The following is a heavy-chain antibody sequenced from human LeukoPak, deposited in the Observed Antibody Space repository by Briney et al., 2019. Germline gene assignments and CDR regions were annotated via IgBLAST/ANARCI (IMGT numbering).Heavy chain of an antibody. CDR1: GYTFTGYY. D-gene: IGHD6-19*01. CDR2: INPNSGGT. Sequence: ASVKVSCKASGYTFTGYYMHWVRQAPGQGLEWMGWINPNSGGTNYAQKFQGRATMSRDTSISTAYMDLSRLRSDDTAVYYCARDLDSSGWSHFQHWGQGTLVTVSS. CDR3: ARDLDSSGWSHFQH. J-gene: IGHJ1*01. V-gene: IGHV1-2*02.